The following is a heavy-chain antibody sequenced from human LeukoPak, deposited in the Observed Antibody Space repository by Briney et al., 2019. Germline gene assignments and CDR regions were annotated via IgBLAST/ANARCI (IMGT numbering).Heavy chain of an antibody. D-gene: IGHD3-10*01. CDR2: IKQDGSEK. J-gene: IGHJ6*02. CDR1: GFIFRNYW. Sequence: GGSLRLSCAASGFIFRNYWMSWVRQAPGKGLEWVATIKQDGSEKYYVDSVKGRFTISRDNAKNSLYLQMNSLRAEDTAVYYCARRQYYYGSGSYYNQYYYYGMDVWGQGTTVTVSS. V-gene: IGHV3-7*01. CDR3: ARRQYYYGSGSYYNQYYYYGMDV.